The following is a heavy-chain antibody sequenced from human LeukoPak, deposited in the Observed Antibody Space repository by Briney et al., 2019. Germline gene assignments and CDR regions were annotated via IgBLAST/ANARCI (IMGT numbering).Heavy chain of an antibody. D-gene: IGHD6-19*01. Sequence: GGSLRLSCAASGFTVSCNYMSWVRQGPGKGLECVSVISNDGDTYYADSVKGRFTISRDTSKNTVSLQMNSLRAEDTAVYYCAGDKTTGGWYEFDYWGQGTLVTVSS. CDR3: AGDKTTGGWYEFDY. CDR1: GFTVSCNY. V-gene: IGHV3-53*01. CDR2: ISNDGDT. J-gene: IGHJ4*02.